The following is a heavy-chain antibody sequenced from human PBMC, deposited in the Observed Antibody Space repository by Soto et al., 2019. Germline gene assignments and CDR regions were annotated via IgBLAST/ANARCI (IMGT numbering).Heavy chain of an antibody. D-gene: IGHD1-20*01. J-gene: IGHJ5*02. CDR1: GYTFTSYD. CDR3: ARGPIRAGYNWILHNWFDP. CDR2: MNPNSGNT. V-gene: IGHV1-8*01. Sequence: QVQLVQSGAEVKKPGASVKVSCKASGYTFTSYDINWVRQATGQGLEWMGWMNPNSGNTGYAQKFQGRVTMTRNTSISTAYMELSSLRSEDTAVYYCARGPIRAGYNWILHNWFDPWGQGTLVTVSS.